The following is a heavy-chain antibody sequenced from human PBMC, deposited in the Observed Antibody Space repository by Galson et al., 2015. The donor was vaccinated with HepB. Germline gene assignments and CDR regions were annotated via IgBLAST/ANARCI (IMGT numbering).Heavy chain of an antibody. CDR1: GFLFDNYG. V-gene: IGHV3-23*01. Sequence: SLRLSCAASGFLFDNYGMSWVRQAPGKGLEWVSSISSDSVKTYYTDSVKGRFTISRDYSKNTLFLQMRSLRFEDTAVYYCAKQGVRVSCSGGTCYGDDALDIRSQGTMVTVSS. CDR2: ISSDSVKT. D-gene: IGHD2-15*01. J-gene: IGHJ3*02. CDR3: AKQGVRVSCSGGTCYGDDALDI.